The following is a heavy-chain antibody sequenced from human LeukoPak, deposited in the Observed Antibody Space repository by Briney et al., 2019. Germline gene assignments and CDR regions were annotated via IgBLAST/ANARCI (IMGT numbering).Heavy chain of an antibody. V-gene: IGHV3-30*18. CDR1: GITFRSYG. CDR3: AKGARGDTVTSIVGLNWFDP. D-gene: IGHD4-17*01. Sequence: PGRSLRLSCAASGITFRSYGMHWVRQAPGKWLEWVAVISYDGSHKYYADSVKGRFSISRDNSKNTLYLQMNSLRADDTAVYYCAKGARGDTVTSIVGLNWFDPWGQGTLVTVSS. J-gene: IGHJ5*02. CDR2: ISYDGSHK.